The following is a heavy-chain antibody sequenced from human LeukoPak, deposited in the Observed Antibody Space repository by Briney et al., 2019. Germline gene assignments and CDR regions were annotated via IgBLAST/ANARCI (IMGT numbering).Heavy chain of an antibody. CDR3: AREGGIAAAALFDY. D-gene: IGHD6-13*01. CDR2: IYPGDSDT. Sequence: GESLKICWKGSGYSFTNYCIGLVRQVSGKGLELMGIIYPGDSDTRYSPSFQGQVTISADKSISTAYLQWSSLKASDTAMYYCAREGGIAAAALFDYGGQGNLVTVSS. CDR1: GYSFTNYC. V-gene: IGHV5-51*01. J-gene: IGHJ4*02.